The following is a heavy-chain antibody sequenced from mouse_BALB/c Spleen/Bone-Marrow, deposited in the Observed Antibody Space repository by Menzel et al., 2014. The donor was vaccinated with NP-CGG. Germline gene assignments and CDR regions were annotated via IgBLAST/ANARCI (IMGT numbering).Heavy chain of an antibody. Sequence: EVKVVESGGGLVKPGGSLKLSCAVSGFTFSDYYMYWVRQNPEKRLEWVATINDGGSYTYYPDSVKGRFTISRDNAKNXLYLQMSSPRSEDTAMYYCARDGNFAMDYWGQGTSVTVSS. J-gene: IGHJ4*01. CDR1: GFTFSDYY. CDR2: INDGGSYT. D-gene: IGHD2-1*01. V-gene: IGHV5-4*02. CDR3: ARDGNFAMDY.